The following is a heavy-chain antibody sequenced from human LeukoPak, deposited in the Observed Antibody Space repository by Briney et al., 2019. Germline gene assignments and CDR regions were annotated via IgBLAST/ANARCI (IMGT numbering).Heavy chain of an antibody. Sequence: SQTLSLTCAISGDSVPSNSAAWNCIRQSPSRALEWLGRTYYRSKWYNDYAVSVKSRITINPDTSKNQFSLQLNSVTPEDTAVYYCARDLTYYYDSSGYYPFDYWGQGTLVTVSS. CDR2: TYYRSKWYN. J-gene: IGHJ4*02. V-gene: IGHV6-1*01. CDR3: ARDLTYYYDSSGYYPFDY. D-gene: IGHD3-22*01. CDR1: GDSVPSNSAA.